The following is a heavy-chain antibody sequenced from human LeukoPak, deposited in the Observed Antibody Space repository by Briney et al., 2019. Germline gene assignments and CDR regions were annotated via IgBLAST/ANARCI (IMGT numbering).Heavy chain of an antibody. D-gene: IGHD3-10*01. CDR3: ARVAATPMVRGVFDY. J-gene: IGHJ4*02. CDR1: GGSISSYY. V-gene: IGHV4-59*01. Sequence: SETLSLTCTVSGGSISSYYWSWIRQPPGKGLEWIGYIYYSGSTNYNPSLKSRVTISVDTSKNQFSLKLSSVTAADTAVYYCARVAATPMVRGVFDYWGQGTLVTVSS. CDR2: IYYSGST.